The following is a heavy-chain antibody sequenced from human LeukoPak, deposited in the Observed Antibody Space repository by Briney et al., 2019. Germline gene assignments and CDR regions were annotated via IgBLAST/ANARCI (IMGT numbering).Heavy chain of an antibody. D-gene: IGHD3-3*01. CDR2: INPNSGGT. V-gene: IGHV1-2*02. CDR3: ARPYDFWSGYYSY. CDR1: GSTFTGFY. Sequence: GASVKVSCKASGSTFTGFYVQWVRQAPGQGLEWMGWINPNSGGTNYAQKFQGRVTMTRDTSISTAYMELSRLRSDDTAVYYCARPYDFWSGYYSYWGQGTLVTVSS. J-gene: IGHJ4*02.